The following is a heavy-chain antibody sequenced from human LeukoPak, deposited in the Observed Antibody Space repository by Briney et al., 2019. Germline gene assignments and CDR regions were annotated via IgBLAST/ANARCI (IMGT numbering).Heavy chain of an antibody. J-gene: IGHJ3*02. CDR3: ASSGEDIVATKRANAFDI. V-gene: IGHV1-46*01. Sequence: ASVKVSCKTSGYTFTSYYMHWVRQAPGQGLEWMGIINPSNGSTSYAQKFQGRVTMTRDMSTSTVYMELSSLRSEDTAVYYCASSGEDIVATKRANAFDIWGQGTMVTVSS. CDR1: GYTFTSYY. CDR2: INPSNGST. D-gene: IGHD5-12*01.